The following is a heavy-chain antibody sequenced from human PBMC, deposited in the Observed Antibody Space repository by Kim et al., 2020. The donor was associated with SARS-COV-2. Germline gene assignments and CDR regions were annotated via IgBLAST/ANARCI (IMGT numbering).Heavy chain of an antibody. J-gene: IGHJ4*01. CDR1: GFTFSSYA. D-gene: IGHD4-17*01. Sequence: GGSLRLSCAAFGFTFSSYAMSWVRQAPGKGLEWVSTISDSVTYSADSVRGRFTISRNNSKNTQSLQMNSLRAEDTAVYYCAESPGAYRGLIFAYWGEGTPVTVPS. CDR3: AESPGAYRGLIFAY. CDR2: ISDSVT. V-gene: IGHV3-23*01.